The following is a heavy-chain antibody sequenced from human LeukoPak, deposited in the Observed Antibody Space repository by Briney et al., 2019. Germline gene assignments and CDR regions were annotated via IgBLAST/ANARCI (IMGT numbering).Heavy chain of an antibody. V-gene: IGHV3-23*01. D-gene: IGHD1-26*01. Sequence: GGSLRLSCAASGFTFSTYAMSWVRQAPGKGLEWVSAISAFGSDTYYADSVKGRFTVSRDNYNNTMYLQMNSLRAEDTAIYFYAKDLRGSSSFDYWGQGTLVTVSS. CDR3: AKDLRGSSSFDY. CDR2: ISAFGSDT. J-gene: IGHJ4*02. CDR1: GFTFSTYA.